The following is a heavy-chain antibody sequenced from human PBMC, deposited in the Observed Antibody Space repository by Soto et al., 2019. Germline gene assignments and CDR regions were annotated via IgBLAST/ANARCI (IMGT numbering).Heavy chain of an antibody. CDR2: INSDGSDT. V-gene: IGHV3-74*01. D-gene: IGHD6-13*01. Sequence: EMQLVESGGGLVQPGGSLRLSCAASGFTFSSYWMNWVRQGPGKGLVWVSRINSDGSDTSYADSVKGRFTISRDNAKNTLYLQMNSLRAEDTAVYSCARLDSSSWAFDYWGQGTLVTVSS. CDR1: GFTFSSYW. CDR3: ARLDSSSWAFDY. J-gene: IGHJ4*02.